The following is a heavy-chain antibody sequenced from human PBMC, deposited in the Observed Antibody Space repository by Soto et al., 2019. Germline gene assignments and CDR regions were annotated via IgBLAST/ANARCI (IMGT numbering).Heavy chain of an antibody. CDR2: IXXXAXYX. Sequence: ESMNISCRGARYSFSSYFIIWVLQMPGTCLEWXGXIXXXAXYXXXSXXVXCHVTISADKSISTAYLQWSSLKASDPAMYYCARLSPYGSGAGMDVWGQVPTVTVSS. D-gene: IGHD3-10*01. CDR3: ARLSPYGSGAGMDV. CDR1: RYSFSSYF. J-gene: IGHJ6*02. V-gene: IGHV5-10-1*01.